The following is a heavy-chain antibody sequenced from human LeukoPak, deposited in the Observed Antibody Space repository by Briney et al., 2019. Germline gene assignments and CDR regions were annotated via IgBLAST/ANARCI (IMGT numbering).Heavy chain of an antibody. CDR1: GYTFTDYY. CDR2: INPNSGGT. CDR3: ARGGFDYDILTGP. J-gene: IGHJ4*02. V-gene: IGHV1-2*02. Sequence: ASVKVSCKASGYTFTDYYMHWVRQAPGQGLEWMGWINPNSGGTNYAQKFRGRVTMTRDTSISTAYMELSRLRSDDTAVYYCARGGFDYDILTGPWGQGTLVTVYS. D-gene: IGHD3-9*01.